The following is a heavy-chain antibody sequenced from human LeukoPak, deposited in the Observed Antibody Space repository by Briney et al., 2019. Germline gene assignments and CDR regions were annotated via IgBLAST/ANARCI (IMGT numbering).Heavy chain of an antibody. V-gene: IGHV4-59*01. CDR2: FYYSGST. CDR1: GGSISSYY. J-gene: IGHJ3*02. Sequence: SETLSLTCTVSGGSISSYYWSWIRQPPGKGLEWIGSFYYSGSTSYSPSLKSRVTISVDTSKKQFSLKLSSVTAADTAVYYCARGCPSVWDYDSSGYYPGDAFDIWGQGTMVTVSS. CDR3: ARGCPSVWDYDSSGYYPGDAFDI. D-gene: IGHD3-22*01.